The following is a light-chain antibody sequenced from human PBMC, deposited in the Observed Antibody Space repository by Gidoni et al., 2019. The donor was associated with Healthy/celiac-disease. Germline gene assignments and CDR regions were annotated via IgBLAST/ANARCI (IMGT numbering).Light chain of an antibody. Sequence: DIQMTQSPSSLSASVGDRVTITCRASQSISIYLNWYQQKPGKAPKLLIYAASSLQSGVPSRFSGSGSGTDFTLTISSLQPEDFATYYCQQSYSTSWTFXQXTKVEIK. CDR3: QQSYSTSWT. CDR1: QSISIY. J-gene: IGKJ1*01. CDR2: AAS. V-gene: IGKV1-39*01.